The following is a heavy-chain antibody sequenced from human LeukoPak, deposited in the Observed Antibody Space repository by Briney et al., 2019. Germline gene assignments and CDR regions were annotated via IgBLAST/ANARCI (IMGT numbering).Heavy chain of an antibody. CDR1: GGSISSSSYY. CDR2: IYYSGST. CDR3: ARGYCSRSCYFVSY. D-gene: IGHD2-2*01. J-gene: IGHJ4*02. V-gene: IGHV4-39*02. Sequence: SETLSLTCTVSGGSISSSSYYWGWIRQPPGKGLEWIGSIYYSGSTYYNPSLKSRVTISVDTSKNHFSLNLSSVTAADTARYYCARGYCSRSCYFVSYWGPGTLVTVSS.